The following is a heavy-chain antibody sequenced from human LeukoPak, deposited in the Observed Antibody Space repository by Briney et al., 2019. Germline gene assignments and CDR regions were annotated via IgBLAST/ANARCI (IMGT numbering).Heavy chain of an antibody. CDR3: AKAGPASSDYLNWFDP. CDR1: GFTFSTYA. Sequence: PGGSLRLSCAASGFTFSTYAMNWVRQAPGKGLEWVSVISGSGGSIYYADSVKGRFTISRDNSKNTLYLQMNSLRVEDTAVYYCAKAGPASSDYLNWFDPWGQGTLVTVSS. CDR2: ISGSGGSI. D-gene: IGHD3-22*01. V-gene: IGHV3-23*01. J-gene: IGHJ5*02.